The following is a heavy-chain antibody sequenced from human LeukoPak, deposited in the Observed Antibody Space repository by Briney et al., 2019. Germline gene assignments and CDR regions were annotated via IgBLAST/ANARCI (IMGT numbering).Heavy chain of an antibody. CDR1: GFTFCSYW. Sequence: PGGSLRLSCAASGFTFCSYWMSWVRQPPGKGLEWVANINRDGSGKYFVDSVKGRFTISRDNAKNSLCLQMISLRAEDTAVYYCVRGGLWFSDYWGQGPLVTVSS. J-gene: IGHJ4*02. D-gene: IGHD5-18*01. V-gene: IGHV3-7*04. CDR2: INRDGSGK. CDR3: VRGGLWFSDY.